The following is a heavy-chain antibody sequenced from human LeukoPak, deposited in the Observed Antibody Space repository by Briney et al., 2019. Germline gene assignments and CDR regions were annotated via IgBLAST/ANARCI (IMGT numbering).Heavy chain of an antibody. D-gene: IGHD3-22*01. J-gene: IGHJ4*02. CDR3: ARVAVGYYDSSGYYFDFDY. Sequence: PSETLSLTCTVSGGSISSYYWSWIRQPPGKGLEWIGYIYYSGSTNYNPSLKSRVTISVDTSKNQFSLKLSSVTAADTAVYYCARVAVGYYDSSGYYFDFDYWGQGTLVTVSS. V-gene: IGHV4-59*01. CDR1: GGSISSYY. CDR2: IYYSGST.